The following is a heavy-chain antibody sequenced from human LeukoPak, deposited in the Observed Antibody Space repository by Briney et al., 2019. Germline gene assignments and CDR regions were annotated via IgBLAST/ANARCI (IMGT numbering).Heavy chain of an antibody. J-gene: IGHJ4*02. V-gene: IGHV4-59*01. CDR1: GGSISSYY. CDR3: AKDGGRAARPGLNLL. D-gene: IGHD6-6*01. Sequence: SETLSLTCTVSGGSISSYYWSWIRQPPGKGLEWIGYIYYSGSTNYNPSLKSRVTISVDTSKNQFSLKLSSVTAADTAVYYCAKDGGRAARPGLNLLWGQGTLVTVSS. CDR2: IYYSGST.